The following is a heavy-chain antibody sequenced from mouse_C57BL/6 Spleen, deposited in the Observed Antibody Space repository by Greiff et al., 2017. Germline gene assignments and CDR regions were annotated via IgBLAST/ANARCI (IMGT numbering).Heavy chain of an antibody. CDR1: GFSFTSYG. Sequence: QVQLQQSGPGLVQPSQSLSITCTVSGFSFTSYGVHWVRQSPGKGLEWLGEIWRGGSTDYNAAFMSRLSITKDNSKSHVFFKMNSQQADDTAIYYCASHYYGSSEGAMDYWGQGTSVTVSS. J-gene: IGHJ4*01. D-gene: IGHD1-1*01. CDR3: ASHYYGSSEGAMDY. V-gene: IGHV2-5*01. CDR2: IWRGGST.